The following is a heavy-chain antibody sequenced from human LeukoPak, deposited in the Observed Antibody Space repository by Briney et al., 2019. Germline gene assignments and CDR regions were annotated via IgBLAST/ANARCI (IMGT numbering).Heavy chain of an antibody. D-gene: IGHD2-21*02. CDR2: IYSGGST. V-gene: IGHV3-66*01. J-gene: IGHJ5*02. CDR1: GFTVSSNY. CDR3: ARDRSGDCSFCFDP. Sequence: GGSLRLSCAASGFTVSSNYMSWVRQAPGGGREWVSVIYSGGSTYYADSVKGRFTISRDNSKNTLYLQMNSLRAEDTAVSYCARDRSGDCSFCFDPWGQGTLVTVSS.